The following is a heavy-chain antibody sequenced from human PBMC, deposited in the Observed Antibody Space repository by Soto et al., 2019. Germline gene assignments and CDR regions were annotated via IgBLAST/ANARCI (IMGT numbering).Heavy chain of an antibody. Sequence: QVQLVESGGGVVQPGRSLRVSCAASGFTFSIYAMHWVRQAPGTGLEWVAVISYDGTKTYYADSVKGRFTISRDNSKNTVYLQMNSPRDGDTAVYYCAEDRGPRRQWLMDRFDYWGQGTVVTVSP. CDR1: GFTFSIYA. CDR3: AEDRGPRRQWLMDRFDY. CDR2: ISYDGTKT. J-gene: IGHJ4*02. V-gene: IGHV3-30*18. D-gene: IGHD6-19*01.